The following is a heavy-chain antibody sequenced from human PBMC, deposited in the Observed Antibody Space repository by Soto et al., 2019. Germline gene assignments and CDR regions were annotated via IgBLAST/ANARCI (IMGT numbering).Heavy chain of an antibody. D-gene: IGHD4-17*01. CDR1: GGTFSSYG. CDR2: VIPMFGTG. Sequence: QVLLVQSGADVKRPGSSVKVSCKASGGTFSSYGISWVRQAPGQGLEWMGGVIPMFGTGNYAQKFQGRVTITAEETTGTAYMELSTLISEDTAVYYCARDRGYGDSDYWGQGTLVTVSS. V-gene: IGHV1-69*12. CDR3: ARDRGYGDSDY. J-gene: IGHJ4*02.